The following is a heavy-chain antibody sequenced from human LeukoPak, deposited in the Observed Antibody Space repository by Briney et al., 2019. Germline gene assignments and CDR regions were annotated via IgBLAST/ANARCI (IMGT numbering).Heavy chain of an antibody. V-gene: IGHV4-4*07. CDR3: ARAYCSGGSCYSGFDY. J-gene: IGHJ4*02. CDR1: GGSISSYY. Sequence: SETLSLTCTVSGGSISSYYWSWIRQPAGKGLEWIGRIYTSGSTNYNSSLKSRVTMSVDTSKNQFSLKLSSVTAADTAVYYCARAYCSGGSCYSGFDYWGQGALVTVSS. CDR2: IYTSGST. D-gene: IGHD2-15*01.